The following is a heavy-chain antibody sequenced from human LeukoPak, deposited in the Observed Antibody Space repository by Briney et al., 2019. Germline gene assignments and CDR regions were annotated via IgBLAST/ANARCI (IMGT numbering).Heavy chain of an antibody. CDR2: INHSGST. V-gene: IGHV4-34*01. CDR1: GGSFSGYY. CDR3: ARGRRTYYDSSGYYHPDY. J-gene: IGHJ4*02. D-gene: IGHD3-22*01. Sequence: SETLSLTCTVSGGSFSGYYWSWIRQPPWKGLEWIGEINHSGSTNYNPSLKSRVTISVDTSKNQFSLKLSSVTAADTAVYYCARGRRTYYDSSGYYHPDYWGQGTLVTVSS.